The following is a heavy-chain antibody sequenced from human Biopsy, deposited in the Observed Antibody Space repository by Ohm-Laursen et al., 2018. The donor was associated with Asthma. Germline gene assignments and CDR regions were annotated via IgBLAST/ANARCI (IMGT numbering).Heavy chain of an antibody. D-gene: IGHD3-10*01. J-gene: IGHJ6*02. CDR1: GYTFTGYY. Sequence: ESSVKVSCKASGYTFTGYYMHWVRQAPGQGLEWMGWINPNSGGTNYAQKFQGWVTMTRDTSISTAYMELSRLRSDDTAVYYRAREVLWFGESTNPGGMDVWGQGTTVTVSS. CDR3: AREVLWFGESTNPGGMDV. V-gene: IGHV1-2*04. CDR2: INPNSGGT.